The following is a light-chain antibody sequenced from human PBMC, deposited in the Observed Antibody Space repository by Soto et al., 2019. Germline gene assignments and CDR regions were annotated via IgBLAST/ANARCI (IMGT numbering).Light chain of an antibody. Sequence: IQMTQSPSTLSASVGDRVTITCRASQSISSWLAWYQQKPGKAPKLLIYKASSLESGVPSRFSGSGSGTEFTLNISSLQPDDFATYYCQQYNSYLYTFGQGTKLEIK. J-gene: IGKJ2*01. CDR2: KAS. CDR3: QQYNSYLYT. CDR1: QSISSW. V-gene: IGKV1-5*03.